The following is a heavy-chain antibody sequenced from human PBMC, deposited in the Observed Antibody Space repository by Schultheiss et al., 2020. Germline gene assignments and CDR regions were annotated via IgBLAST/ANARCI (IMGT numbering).Heavy chain of an antibody. D-gene: IGHD2-2*01. J-gene: IGHJ4*02. CDR3: ARTVVVPAADLNLFDY. V-gene: IGHV4-31*03. Sequence: SETLSLTCTVSSDSISSGSYYWSWIRQHPGKGLEWIGYIYYSGSAYYNPSLKSRVSISVDTSKNQFSLNLSSVTAADTAVYYCARTVVVPAADLNLFDYWGQGTLVTVSS. CDR1: SDSISSGSYY. CDR2: IYYSGSA.